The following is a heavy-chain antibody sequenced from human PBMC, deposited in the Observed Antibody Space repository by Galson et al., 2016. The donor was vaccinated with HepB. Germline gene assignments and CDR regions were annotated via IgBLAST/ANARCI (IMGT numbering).Heavy chain of an antibody. CDR3: ARGGFKEYYDSSGYYLDY. V-gene: IGHV3-33*01. Sequence: SLRLSCAASGFTFSSYGMHWVRQAPGKGLEWVAVIWYDGSNKYYADSVKGRSTISRDNSKNTLYLQMNSLRAEDTAVYYCARGGFKEYYDSSGYYLDYWGQGTLVTVSS. J-gene: IGHJ4*02. CDR2: IWYDGSNK. CDR1: GFTFSSYG. D-gene: IGHD3-22*01.